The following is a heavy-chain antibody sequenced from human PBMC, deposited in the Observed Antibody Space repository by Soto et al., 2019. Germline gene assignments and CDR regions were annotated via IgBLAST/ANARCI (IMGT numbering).Heavy chain of an antibody. CDR1: GGSISSYY. D-gene: IGHD6-6*01. CDR3: ARDRIAASSGMDV. CDR2: IYYSGST. J-gene: IGHJ6*03. Sequence: SETLSLTCTVSGGSISSYYWSWIRQPPGKGLEWIGYIYYSGSTNYNPSLKSRVTISVDTSKNQFSLKLSSVTAADTAVYYCARDRIAASSGMDVWGKGTTVTVSS. V-gene: IGHV4-59*01.